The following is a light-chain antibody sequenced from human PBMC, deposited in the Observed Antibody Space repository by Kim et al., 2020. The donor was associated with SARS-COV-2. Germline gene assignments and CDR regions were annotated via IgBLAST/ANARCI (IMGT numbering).Light chain of an antibody. J-gene: IGLJ2*01. V-gene: IGLV3-19*01. CDR1: SLRSYY. CDR3: QSRDSGGSVI. Sequence: SSELTQDPAVSVALGQTVRLTCQGDSLRSYYATWYQQKPRQAPVLVIYGRNNRPSGIPDRFSGSASGNTASLTISGAQAEDEADFYCQSRDSGGSVIFGG. CDR2: GRN.